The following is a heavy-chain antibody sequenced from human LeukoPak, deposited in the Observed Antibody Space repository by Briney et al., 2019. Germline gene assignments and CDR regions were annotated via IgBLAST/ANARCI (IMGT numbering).Heavy chain of an antibody. V-gene: IGHV3-48*03. CDR3: SSGDDYFDY. CDR1: GFTFSSYE. CDR2: IISSGSTI. J-gene: IGHJ4*02. Sequence: GGSLRLSCAASGFTFSSYEMNWVRQAPGKGLEWVSYIISSGSTIYYADSVKGRFTISRDNAKNSLYLQMNSLRAEDTAVYYCSSGDDYFDYWGQGTLVTVSS. D-gene: IGHD7-27*01.